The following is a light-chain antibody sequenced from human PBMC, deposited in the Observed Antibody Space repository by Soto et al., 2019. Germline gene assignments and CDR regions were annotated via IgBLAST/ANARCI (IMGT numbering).Light chain of an antibody. CDR2: KAS. V-gene: IGKV1-5*03. J-gene: IGKJ3*01. CDR1: QAVSTW. Sequence: DIQMTQSPSFVSASVGDRVTITCRASQAVSTWLAWYQQKPGDAPKLLIYKASSLESGVPSRFSGSGSGTEFSLTISSLQPDDFATYYCLQYNSYFPFTFGPGTKVDIK. CDR3: LQYNSYFPFT.